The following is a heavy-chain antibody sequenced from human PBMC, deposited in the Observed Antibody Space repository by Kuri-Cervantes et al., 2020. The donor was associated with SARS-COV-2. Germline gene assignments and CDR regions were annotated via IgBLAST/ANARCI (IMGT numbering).Heavy chain of an antibody. CDR3: ARSPCSGGSCYLDY. J-gene: IGHJ4*02. CDR2: IAYAGGNK. V-gene: IGHV3-30*01. Sequence: GSLRLSCAASGFTFSSYAMHWVRQAPGKGLEWVAVIAYAGGNKYYADSVKGRFTISRDNSKNTLYLQMNSLRAEDTAVYYCARSPCSGGSCYLDYWGQATLATVSS. CDR1: GFTFSSYA. D-gene: IGHD2-15*01.